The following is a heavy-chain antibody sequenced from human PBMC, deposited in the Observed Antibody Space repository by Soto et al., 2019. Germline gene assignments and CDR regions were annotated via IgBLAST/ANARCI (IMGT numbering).Heavy chain of an antibody. J-gene: IGHJ6*02. CDR3: AGQEGRGVYYYGSGSYCYYGMDV. Sequence: PGESLKISCKGSGYSFTSYWIGWVRQMPGKGLEWMGIIYPGDSDTRYSPSFQGQVTISADKSVSTAYLQWVSLKASDTTMYYCAGQEGRGVYYYGSGSYCYYGMDVWGQGTTVTDSS. CDR1: GYSFTSYW. D-gene: IGHD3-10*01. CDR2: IYPGDSDT. V-gene: IGHV5-51*01.